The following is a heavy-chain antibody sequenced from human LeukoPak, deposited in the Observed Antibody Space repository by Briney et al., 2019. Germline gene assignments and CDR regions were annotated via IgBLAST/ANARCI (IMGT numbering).Heavy chain of an antibody. Sequence: GGSLRLSCAASGFTFDDYAMHWVRQAPGKGLEWVSLISVDGGSTYYADSVKGRFTISRDNSKNSLYLQMNSLRTEDTALYYCAKGITMIVVAGYYFDYWGQGTLVTVSS. CDR2: ISVDGGST. D-gene: IGHD3-22*01. V-gene: IGHV3-43*02. CDR3: AKGITMIVVAGYYFDY. CDR1: GFTFDDYA. J-gene: IGHJ4*02.